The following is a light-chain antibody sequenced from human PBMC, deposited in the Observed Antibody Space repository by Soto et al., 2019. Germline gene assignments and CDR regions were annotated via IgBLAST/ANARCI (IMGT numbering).Light chain of an antibody. J-gene: IGKJ4*01. CDR1: RSIGGD. CDR3: QHYNDWPPRVT. V-gene: IGKV3-15*01. CDR2: SAS. Sequence: EIVMTQSPATLSVSPGKSATLSCRASRSIGGDLAWYQQNPGQPPRLLIYSASTRATGIPARFSGSGSGTEFTLTISRRQSEDFAVYYCQHYNDWPPRVTFGGGTKVET.